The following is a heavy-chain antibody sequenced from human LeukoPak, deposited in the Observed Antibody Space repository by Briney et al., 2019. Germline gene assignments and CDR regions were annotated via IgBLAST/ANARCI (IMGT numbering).Heavy chain of an antibody. CDR2: IYHSGST. CDR1: GGSVSSGTFF. D-gene: IGHD1-1*01. Sequence: PSQTLSLTCTVSGGSVSSGTFFWSWVRQPPGKGLEWIGYIYHSGSTYYSPSLKSRATMSIDTSKNQFSLELSSVTAADTAVYYCATESWKTAIFNSWGQGTLPTVSS. V-gene: IGHV4-30-4*08. J-gene: IGHJ4*02. CDR3: ATESWKTAIFNS.